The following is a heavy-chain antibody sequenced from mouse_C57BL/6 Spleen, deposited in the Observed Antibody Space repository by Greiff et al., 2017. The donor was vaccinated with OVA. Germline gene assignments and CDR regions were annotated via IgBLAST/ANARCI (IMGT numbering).Heavy chain of an antibody. CDR1: GYTFTDYY. CDR3: ARGGYGSSYEGTY. CDR2: INPNNGGT. Sequence: EVKLQQSGPELVKPGASVKLSCKASGYTFTDYYMNWVKQSPGQSLEWIGDINPNNGGTSYNQKFKGKATLTVDKSSSTAYMQLRSLTSEDSAVYYCARGGYGSSYEGTYWGQGTTLTVSS. D-gene: IGHD1-1*01. J-gene: IGHJ2*01. V-gene: IGHV1-26*01.